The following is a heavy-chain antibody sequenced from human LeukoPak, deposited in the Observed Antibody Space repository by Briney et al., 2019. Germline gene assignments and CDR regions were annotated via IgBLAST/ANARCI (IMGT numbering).Heavy chain of an antibody. Sequence: GESLKISCKGSGYSFTNYWIAWVRQLPGKGLEWMGIIYPDDSDTRYSPSFQGQVTISADKSNSTAYPQWSSLKASDTAMYYWARPPQGGAAGNDYWGQGTLVTVSP. CDR1: GYSFTNYW. D-gene: IGHD6-13*01. CDR2: IYPDDSDT. V-gene: IGHV5-51*01. CDR3: ARPPQGGAAGNDY. J-gene: IGHJ4*02.